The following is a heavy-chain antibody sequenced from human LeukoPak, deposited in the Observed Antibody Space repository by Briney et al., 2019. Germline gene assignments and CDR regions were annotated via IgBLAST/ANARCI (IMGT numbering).Heavy chain of an antibody. CDR1: GYTFTSYY. J-gene: IGHJ6*02. CDR3: ARVGVAGKGNGMDV. V-gene: IGHV1-46*01. CDR2: INPSGGST. D-gene: IGHD6-19*01. Sequence: ASVKVSCKTSGYTFTSYYKHWVRQAPGQGLEWMGIINPSGGSTSYAPKFQGRVTMTRDTSMSTVYMELSSLRSEDTAVYYCARVGVAGKGNGMDVWGQGTTVTVSS.